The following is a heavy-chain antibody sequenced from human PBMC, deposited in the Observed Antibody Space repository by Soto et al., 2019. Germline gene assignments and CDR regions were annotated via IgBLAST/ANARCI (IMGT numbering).Heavy chain of an antibody. J-gene: IGHJ6*02. CDR3: ARDGNDIVVVDKWGYYYGMDV. CDR2: ISSSSSTI. V-gene: IGHV3-48*02. Sequence: EVQLVESGGGLVQPGGSLRLSCAASGFTFSSYSMNWVRQAPGKGLEWVSYISSSSSTIYYADSVKGRFTISRDNAKNSLYLRMNSLRDEDTAVYYCARDGNDIVVVDKWGYYYGMDVWGQGTTVTVSS. CDR1: GFTFSSYS. D-gene: IGHD2-21*01.